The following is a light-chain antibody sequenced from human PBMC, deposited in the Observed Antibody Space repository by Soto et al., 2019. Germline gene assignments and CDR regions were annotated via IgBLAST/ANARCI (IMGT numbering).Light chain of an antibody. CDR2: GAS. Sequence: DIEMTQSPSSLSASVGGRVTLTCRASQTISTYLNWYQLKPGKAPKLLIYGASSLGTGVPSRFSGTGSGTDFNLTISSLQPEDCATYFCQQSYSTPPFTFGPGTTV. CDR3: QQSYSTPPFT. CDR1: QTISTY. V-gene: IGKV1-39*01. J-gene: IGKJ3*01.